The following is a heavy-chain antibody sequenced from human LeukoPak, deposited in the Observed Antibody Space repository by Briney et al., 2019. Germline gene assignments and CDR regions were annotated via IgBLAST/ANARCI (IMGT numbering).Heavy chain of an antibody. V-gene: IGHV4-34*01. Sequence: SETLSLTCAVYGGSFSGYYWSWIRQPPGKGLEWIGEINHSGSTYYNPSLKSRVTISVDTSKNQFSLKLSSVTAADTAVYYCAKSPSQKGVDVWGQGTTVTVSS. CDR2: INHSGST. CDR3: AKSPSQKGVDV. J-gene: IGHJ6*02. CDR1: GGSFSGYY.